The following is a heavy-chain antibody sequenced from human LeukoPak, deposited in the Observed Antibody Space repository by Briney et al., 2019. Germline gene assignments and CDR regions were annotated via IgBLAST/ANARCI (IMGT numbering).Heavy chain of an antibody. CDR3: ARHYYDSRGEFDY. V-gene: IGHV4-59*01. CDR2: IYHSGST. CDR1: GGFNTRYY. D-gene: IGHD3-22*01. Sequence: SETLSLTCSVSGGFNTRYYWSWIRQPPGKGLEWIGYIYHSGSTNYNPSLKSRVTISVDTSKNHFSLKLSSVTAADTVVYYCARHYYDSRGEFDYWGQGTLVTVSS. J-gene: IGHJ4*02.